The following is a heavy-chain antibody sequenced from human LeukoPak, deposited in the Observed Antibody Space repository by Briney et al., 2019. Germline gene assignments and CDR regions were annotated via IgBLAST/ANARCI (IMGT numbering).Heavy chain of an antibody. CDR1: GFTFSSYG. D-gene: IGHD3-10*01. V-gene: IGHV3-23*01. CDR3: ATHRGVIIFGGYYFDY. Sequence: PGGSLRLSCAASGFTFSSYGMSWVRQAPGKGLEWVSAISGSGGSTYYADSVKGRFTISRDDSKNTLYLQMNSLRAEDTAVYYCATHRGVIIFGGYYFDYWGWGTLVTVSS. J-gene: IGHJ4*02. CDR2: ISGSGGST.